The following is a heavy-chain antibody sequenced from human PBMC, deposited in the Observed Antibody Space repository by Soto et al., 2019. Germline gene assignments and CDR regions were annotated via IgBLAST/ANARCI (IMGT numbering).Heavy chain of an antibody. CDR1: GGSVSSGSYY. Sequence: SETLSLTCTVSGGSVSSGSYYWSWIRQPPGKGLEWIGYIYYSGSTNYNPSLKSRVTISVDTSKNQFSLKLSSVTAADTAVYYCARNGWRQLKGFDYWGQGTLVTVSS. V-gene: IGHV4-61*01. CDR3: ARNGWRQLKGFDY. CDR2: IYYSGST. J-gene: IGHJ4*02.